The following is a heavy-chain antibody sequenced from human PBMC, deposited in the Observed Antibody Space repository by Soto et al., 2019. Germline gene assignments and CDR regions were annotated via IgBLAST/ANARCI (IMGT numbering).Heavy chain of an antibody. J-gene: IGHJ4*02. V-gene: IGHV3-74*02. CDR1: GFTFSNYW. Sequence: EVQLVESGGGLVQPGESLTLSCAASGFTFSNYWMHWVRQAPGKGLVWVSRIDSDGSRLTYADFVKGRFTISRDDAKKTVYLHMNGLTAEDTAVSYCVRTSLVVAVATREGFWGQGTLGTVSS. CDR3: VRTSLVVAVATREGF. CDR2: IDSDGSRL. D-gene: IGHD2-15*01.